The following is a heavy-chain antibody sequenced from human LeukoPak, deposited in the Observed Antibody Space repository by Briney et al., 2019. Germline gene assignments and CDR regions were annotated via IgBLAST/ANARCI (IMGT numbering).Heavy chain of an antibody. D-gene: IGHD2-2*02. Sequence: SGTLSLTCTVSGGSISSGSYYWSWIRQPAGKGLEWIGRIYTSGSTNYNPSLKSRVTISVDTSKNQFSLKLSSVTAADTAVYYCARGLRSWGPAAIVGPGWFDPWGQGTLVTVSS. CDR3: ARGLRSWGPAAIVGPGWFDP. J-gene: IGHJ5*02. CDR1: GGSISSGSYY. V-gene: IGHV4-61*02. CDR2: IYTSGST.